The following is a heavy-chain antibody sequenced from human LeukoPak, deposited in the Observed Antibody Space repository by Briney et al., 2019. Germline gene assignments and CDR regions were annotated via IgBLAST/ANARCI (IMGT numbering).Heavy chain of an antibody. CDR2: INPSGGST. CDR3: ARVYYYDSSGYYYFDY. Sequence: GASVKVSCKASGYTFTSYYMHWARQAPGQGLEWMGIINPSGGSTSYAQKFQGRVTMTRDTSTSTVYMELSSLRSEDTAVYYCARVYYYDSSGYYYFDYWGQGTLVTVSS. CDR1: GYTFTSYY. J-gene: IGHJ4*02. V-gene: IGHV1-46*01. D-gene: IGHD3-22*01.